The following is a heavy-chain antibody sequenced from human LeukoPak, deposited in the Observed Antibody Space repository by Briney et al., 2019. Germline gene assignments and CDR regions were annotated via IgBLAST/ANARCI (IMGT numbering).Heavy chain of an antibody. J-gene: IGHJ4*02. CDR3: ARGGFDVWGNYRPDY. CDR1: GYSFTCYD. V-gene: IGHV1-8*01. D-gene: IGHD3-16*02. Sequence: ASVKVSCKASGYSFTCYDINWVRQAAGQGLEWMGWINPNSGHAGLARKFQGRVTVTRDISIDTAYMEVDTLKSEDTAVYYCARGGFDVWGNYRPDYWGQGTPVTVSP. CDR2: INPNSGHA.